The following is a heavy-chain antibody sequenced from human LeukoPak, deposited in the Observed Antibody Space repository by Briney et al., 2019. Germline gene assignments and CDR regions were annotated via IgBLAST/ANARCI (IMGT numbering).Heavy chain of an antibody. J-gene: IGHJ3*02. CDR1: GGSISSYY. D-gene: IGHD1-26*01. CDR2: IYTSGST. V-gene: IGHV4-4*07. Sequence: SETLSLTCTVSGGSISSYYWSWIRQPAGKGLEWIGRIYTSGSTNYNPSLKSRVTMSVDTSKNQFSLKLSSVTAADTAVYYCAREASIVGAFSDAFDIWGQGTMVTVSS. CDR3: AREASIVGAFSDAFDI.